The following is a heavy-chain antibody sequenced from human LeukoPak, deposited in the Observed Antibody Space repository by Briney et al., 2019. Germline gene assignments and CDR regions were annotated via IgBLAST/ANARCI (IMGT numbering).Heavy chain of an antibody. J-gene: IGHJ4*02. Sequence: ASVKVSCKAPGYTFTSNYIHWVRQAPGQGLEWMGMIYPRDGSTSYAQKFQGRVTITADESTSTAYMELSSLRSEDTAVYYCAREIQRGYYGSGNFDYWGQGTLVTVSS. CDR1: GYTFTSNY. CDR3: AREIQRGYYGSGNFDY. D-gene: IGHD3-10*01. V-gene: IGHV1-46*01. CDR2: IYPRDGST.